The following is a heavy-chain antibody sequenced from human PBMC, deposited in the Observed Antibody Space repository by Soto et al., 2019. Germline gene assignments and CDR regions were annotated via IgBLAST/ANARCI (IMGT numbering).Heavy chain of an antibody. CDR2: IYYSGST. J-gene: IGHJ4*02. V-gene: IGHV4-61*01. D-gene: IGHD6-19*01. CDR3: ATVGQQWLVNYFDY. CDR1: GGSVSSGSYY. Sequence: NPSETLSLTCTVSGGSVSSGSYYWSWIRQPPGKGLEWIGYIYYSGSTNYNPSLKSRVTISVDTSKNQFSLKLSSVTAADTAVYYCATVGQQWLVNYFDYWGQGTLVTVSS.